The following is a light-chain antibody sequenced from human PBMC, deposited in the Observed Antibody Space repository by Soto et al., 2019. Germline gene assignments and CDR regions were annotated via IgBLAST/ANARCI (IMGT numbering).Light chain of an antibody. V-gene: IGLV2-14*01. CDR1: SSDVGGYNY. J-gene: IGLJ1*01. Sequence: QPALTQPASLSGSPGQSITISCTGTSSDVGGYNYVSWYQQHPGKAPKLMIYDVSNRPSGDSNRFSGSKSGNTASLTISGLQAEDEADYYCSSYTSSSTLYVFGTGTKVTVL. CDR2: DVS. CDR3: SSYTSSSTLYV.